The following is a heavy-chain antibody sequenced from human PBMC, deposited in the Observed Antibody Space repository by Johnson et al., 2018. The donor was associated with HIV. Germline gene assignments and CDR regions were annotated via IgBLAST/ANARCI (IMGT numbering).Heavy chain of an antibody. D-gene: IGHD5-12*01. Sequence: QVQLVESGGGVAQPGGSMRLSCPASAFTFSRYGMHWVRQAPGKGLEWVAFIRCDGSNKCYADSVKGVFTIPRDNSKNTLYLQMNSLRAEDTAVYYCAKVRGWSDDTFDIWGQGTMVTVSS. V-gene: IGHV3-30*02. CDR2: IRCDGSNK. CDR3: AKVRGWSDDTFDI. J-gene: IGHJ3*02. CDR1: AFTFSRYG.